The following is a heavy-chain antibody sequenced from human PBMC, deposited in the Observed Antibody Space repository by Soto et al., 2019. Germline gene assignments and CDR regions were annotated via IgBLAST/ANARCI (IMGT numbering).Heavy chain of an antibody. D-gene: IGHD3-3*01. CDR2: ISGSGGST. J-gene: IGHJ4*02. CDR3: AKDREWSWKEGTSGY. V-gene: IGHV3-23*01. Sequence: EVQLLESGGGLVQPGGSLRLSCEASGFTFSSYAMSWVRQAPGKGLEWVSGISGSGGSTYYADSVKGRFTISRDNSKNTLYLQMNSLRAEDTAVYYCAKDREWSWKEGTSGYWGQGTLVTVSS. CDR1: GFTFSSYA.